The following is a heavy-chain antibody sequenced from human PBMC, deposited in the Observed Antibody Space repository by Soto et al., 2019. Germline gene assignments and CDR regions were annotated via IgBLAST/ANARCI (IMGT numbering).Heavy chain of an antibody. CDR2: INPFNGNT. Sequence: ASGKVCCKASGYTVSKDSIQCVRLALAQTPDWLRSINPFNGNTSYSQKFQDRFTITRDTSANTAYIDLRSLTSEYTVLYYCARRIWLATTASYSFDSWG. CDR1: GYTVSKDS. D-gene: IGHD5-12*01. J-gene: IGHJ4*01. CDR3: ARRIWLATTASYSFDS. V-gene: IGHV1-3*01.